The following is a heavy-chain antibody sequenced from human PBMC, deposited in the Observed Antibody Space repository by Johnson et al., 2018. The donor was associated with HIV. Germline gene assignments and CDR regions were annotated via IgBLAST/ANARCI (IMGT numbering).Heavy chain of an antibody. J-gene: IGHJ3*01. CDR2: ISSDGSNK. D-gene: IGHD3-3*01. V-gene: IGHV3-30*03. Sequence: QVQLVESGGGVVQPGRSLRLSCAASGFTFSSYGMHWVRQAPGKGLEWVAVISSDGSNKYYSDFVVGRFTISRDSSKNTLYLHMNSLSAEDRAVYYCARDNLATPFGAFDFWGQGTMVIVSS. CDR3: ARDNLATPFGAFDF. CDR1: GFTFSSYG.